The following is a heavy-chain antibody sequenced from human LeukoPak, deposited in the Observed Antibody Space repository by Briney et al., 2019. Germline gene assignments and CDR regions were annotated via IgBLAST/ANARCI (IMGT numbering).Heavy chain of an antibody. D-gene: IGHD2/OR15-2a*01. CDR3: ATMSAVIRPFDY. CDR2: ISSSNSFI. Sequence: GGSLRLSCAASGFTFSTYTMNWVRQAPGKGLEWVSSISSSNSFIYYADSVKGGFIVSRDNAKNSVYLQMNSLRAEDTAVYYCATMSAVIRPFDYWGQGTLVTVSS. J-gene: IGHJ4*02. V-gene: IGHV3-21*01. CDR1: GFTFSTYT.